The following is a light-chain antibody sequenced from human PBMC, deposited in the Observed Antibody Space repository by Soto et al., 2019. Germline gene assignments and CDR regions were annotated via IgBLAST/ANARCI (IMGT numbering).Light chain of an antibody. CDR1: QSVGNW. V-gene: IGKV1-5*01. J-gene: IGKJ5*01. CDR2: DVS. CDR3: QQRSNWPPI. Sequence: DIQMTQSPSTVSASVGERVTITFRASQSVGNWLAWYQHKPGKAPKLLIYDVSSLESGLPSRFSGSGSGTDFTLTISSLEPEDFAVYYCQQRSNWPPIFGQGTRL.